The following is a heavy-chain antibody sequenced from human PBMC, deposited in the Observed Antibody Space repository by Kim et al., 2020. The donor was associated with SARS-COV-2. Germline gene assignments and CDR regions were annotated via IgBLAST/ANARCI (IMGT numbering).Heavy chain of an antibody. CDR1: GGSFSGYY. D-gene: IGHD3-10*01. CDR2: INHSGST. Sequence: SETLSLTCAVYGGSFSGYYWSWIRQPPGKGLEWIGEINHSGSTNYNPSLKSRVTISVDTSKNQFSLKLSSVTAADTAVYYCARGSGDDSFDYWGQGTLVTVSS. J-gene: IGHJ4*02. CDR3: ARGSGDDSFDY. V-gene: IGHV4-34*01.